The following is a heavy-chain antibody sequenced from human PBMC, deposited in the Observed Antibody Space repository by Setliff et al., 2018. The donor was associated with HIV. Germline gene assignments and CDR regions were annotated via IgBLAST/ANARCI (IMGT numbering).Heavy chain of an antibody. V-gene: IGHV3-49*04. CDR3: TRLRGYSYGLASYYYYYMDV. J-gene: IGHJ6*03. CDR1: GFTFGDHA. Sequence: GGSLRLSCTASGFTFGDHAMNWVRQAPGKGLEWVGCTRSKTYGGTTEYAASVKGRFTISRDDSKSIAYLQMNSLKTEDTAVYYCTRLRGYSYGLASYYYYYMDVWGKGTTVTSP. CDR2: TRSKTYGGTT. D-gene: IGHD5-18*01.